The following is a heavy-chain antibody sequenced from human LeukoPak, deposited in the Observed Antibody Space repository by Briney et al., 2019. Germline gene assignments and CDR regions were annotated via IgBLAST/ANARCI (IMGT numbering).Heavy chain of an antibody. CDR2: NYHSGST. Sequence: SQTLSLTCAVSGGSISSGGYSWSWIRQPPGKGLEWIMYNYHSGSTYYNPSLKSRVTISVDRSKNQFSLKLSSVTAADTAVYYCARAYYDSSGYYLGGPTFDYWGQGTLVTVSS. V-gene: IGHV4-30-2*01. D-gene: IGHD3-22*01. CDR1: GGSISSGGYS. CDR3: ARAYYDSSGYYLGGPTFDY. J-gene: IGHJ4*02.